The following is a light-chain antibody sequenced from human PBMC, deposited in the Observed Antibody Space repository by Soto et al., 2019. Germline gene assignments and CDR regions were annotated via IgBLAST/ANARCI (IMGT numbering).Light chain of an antibody. CDR1: QSISSY. J-gene: IGKJ4*01. Sequence: DVERTQYPANLSASGGDRVTLTCRASQSISSYLNWYQQKPGEAPKLLIYAASTLHGGVPSRFSGSGSGTDFALTITSLQAEDFATYYCQQLRSYPSTFGGGTKVDI. CDR2: AAS. V-gene: IGKV1-39*01. CDR3: QQLRSYPST.